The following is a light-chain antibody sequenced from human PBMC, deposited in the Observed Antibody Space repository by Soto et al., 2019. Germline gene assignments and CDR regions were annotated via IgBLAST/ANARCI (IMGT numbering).Light chain of an antibody. Sequence: QSVLTQPPSVSAAPGQRVTISCSGGRFNIGNNYVSWYQQLPGTAPQLLIYANDKRPSGILDRFSGSKSGTSATLGITGLQTGDEADYYCGTWESRRSCWVCGGGTQLTVL. CDR2: AND. CDR3: GTWESRRSCWV. CDR1: RFNIGNNY. V-gene: IGLV1-51*01. J-gene: IGLJ3*02.